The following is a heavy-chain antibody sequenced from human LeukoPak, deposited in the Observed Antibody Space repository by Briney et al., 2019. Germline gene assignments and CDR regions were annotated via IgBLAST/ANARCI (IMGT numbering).Heavy chain of an antibody. D-gene: IGHD6-13*01. CDR2: INPNSGGT. J-gene: IGHJ6*02. Sequence: GASVKVSCKASGYTFTGYYMHWVRQAPGQGLEWTGWINPNSGGTNYAQKVQGRVTMTRDTSISTAYMELSRLRSDDTAVYYCARDRGYSSSWYDYYYYYGMDVWGQGTTVTVSS. CDR3: ARDRGYSSSWYDYYYYYGMDV. V-gene: IGHV1-2*02. CDR1: GYTFTGYY.